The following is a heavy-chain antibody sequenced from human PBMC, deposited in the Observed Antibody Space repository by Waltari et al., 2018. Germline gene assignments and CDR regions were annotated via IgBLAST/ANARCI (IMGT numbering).Heavy chain of an antibody. CDR3: ARDGAGDIDLDN. CDR1: GFTFYTYW. V-gene: IGHV3-74*03. J-gene: IGHJ4*02. D-gene: IGHD6-13*01. CDR2: INGDGSGT. Sequence: EVQLVESGGGLIQPGGSLRLSRAASGFTFYTYWMHWVRQGPGKGLVWVSRINGDGSGTMYADSVKGRFTISRDNAKNTFYLQMNSLRVEDTAVYYCARDGAGDIDLDNWGQGTLVTVSS.